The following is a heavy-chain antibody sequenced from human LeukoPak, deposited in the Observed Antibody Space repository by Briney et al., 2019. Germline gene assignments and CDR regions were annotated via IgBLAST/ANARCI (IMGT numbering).Heavy chain of an antibody. V-gene: IGHV4-59*01. CDR1: GGSISSYY. CDR3: ARLSSRSYFDY. D-gene: IGHD6-13*01. Sequence: SETLSLTCTVSGGSISSYYWNWIRQAPGKGLEWIGYNHYSGSTNYNPSLKSRVTISVDTPKNQFSLRLTSVTAADTAVYYCARLSSRSYFDYWGQGTLVTVSS. CDR2: NHYSGST. J-gene: IGHJ4*02.